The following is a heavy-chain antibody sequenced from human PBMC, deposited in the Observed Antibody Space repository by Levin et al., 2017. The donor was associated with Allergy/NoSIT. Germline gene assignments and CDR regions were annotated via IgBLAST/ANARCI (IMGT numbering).Heavy chain of an antibody. CDR1: GFTFSSYV. V-gene: IGHV3-23*01. J-gene: IGHJ4*02. CDR3: AKRQRGWWELPSHFDY. D-gene: IGHD1-26*01. CDR2: ISGSGGRP. Sequence: GGSLRLSCAASGFTFSSYVMSWVRQAPGKGLEWVSAISGSGGRPYYADSVKGRFTISRDNSKNTLYLQMNSLRAEDTAVYYCAKRQRGWWELPSHFDYWGQGTLVTVSS.